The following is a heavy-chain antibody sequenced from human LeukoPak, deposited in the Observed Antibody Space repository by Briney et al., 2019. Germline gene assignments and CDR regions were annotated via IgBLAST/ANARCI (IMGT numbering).Heavy chain of an antibody. J-gene: IGHJ4*02. CDR2: IDWDDDK. CDR1: GFSLRTRGMR. V-gene: IGHV2-70*04. Sequence: SGPALVKPPQTLTLTCTFSGFSLRTRGMRVSWIRQPPGKALEWLARIDWDDDKFYSTSLKTRLTISKDTSKNQVVLTMTNMDPVDTATYYCARMGVATFDYWGQGTLVTVSS. CDR3: ARMGVATFDY. D-gene: IGHD1-1*01.